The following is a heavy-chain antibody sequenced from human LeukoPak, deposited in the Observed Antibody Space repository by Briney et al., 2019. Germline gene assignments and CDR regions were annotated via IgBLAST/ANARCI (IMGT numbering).Heavy chain of an antibody. Sequence: GGSLRLSCAASGFTFGSYVMSWVRQAPGKGPEWVSAISGDGGTYYADSVKGRFTISRGNSKDTLYLQMNSLGGEDTALYYCARYCGAASCYSGFDYWGQGTLVTVAS. CDR3: ARYCGAASCYSGFDY. J-gene: IGHJ4*02. V-gene: IGHV3-23*01. CDR2: ISGDGGT. D-gene: IGHD2-15*01. CDR1: GFTFGSYV.